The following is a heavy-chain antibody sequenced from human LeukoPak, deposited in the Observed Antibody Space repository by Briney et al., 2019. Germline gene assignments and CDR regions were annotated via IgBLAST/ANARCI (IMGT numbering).Heavy chain of an antibody. CDR3: ARRNYDFWSGYPQTDYYYYGMDV. J-gene: IGHJ6*02. V-gene: IGHV1-18*01. Sequence: ASVKVSCKASGYTFTSYGISWVRQAPGQGLEWMGWISAYNGNTNYAQKLPGRVTMTTDTSTSTAYMELRSLRSDDTAVYYCARRNYDFWSGYPQTDYYYYGMDVWGQGTTVTVSS. D-gene: IGHD3-3*01. CDR1: GYTFTSYG. CDR2: ISAYNGNT.